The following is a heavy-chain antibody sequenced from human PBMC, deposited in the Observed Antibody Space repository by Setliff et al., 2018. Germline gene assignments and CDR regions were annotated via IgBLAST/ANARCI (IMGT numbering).Heavy chain of an antibody. Sequence: ASVKVSCKASGGMSGTYSISWVRQAPGQGLEWIGAIIPIFGTPNYAQNFQDRVTITADISTTTVFMEMSSLRSEDTAVYYCARDGAYCSGGSCYSFDHWGPGTPVTVSS. D-gene: IGHD2-15*01. V-gene: IGHV1-69*06. CDR1: GGMSGTYS. CDR3: ARDGAYCSGGSCYSFDH. CDR2: IIPIFGTP. J-gene: IGHJ4*02.